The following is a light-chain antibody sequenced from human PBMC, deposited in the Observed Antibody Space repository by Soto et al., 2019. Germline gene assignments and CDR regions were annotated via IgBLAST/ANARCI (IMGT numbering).Light chain of an antibody. J-gene: IGKJ1*01. CDR2: AAS. V-gene: IGKV1-39*01. CDR3: QQSYSTPPT. CDR1: QSISSH. Sequence: DIQMTQSPSSLSASIGDRVTITCRASQSISSHLNWYHHKPGIAPKLLIYAASTLRTGVPSRFSGSGSGTDFTLTISSLQPEDFATYYCQQSYSTPPTFGQGTKVEI.